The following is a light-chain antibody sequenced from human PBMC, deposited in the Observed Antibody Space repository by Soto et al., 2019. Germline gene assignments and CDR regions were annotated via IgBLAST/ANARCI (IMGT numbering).Light chain of an antibody. CDR2: AAS. CDR3: QKYNSAPHT. CDR1: QGIYNY. J-gene: IGKJ2*01. Sequence: DIQMTQSPSSLSASVGDRVTITCRASQGIYNYLAWYQQKPGKVPKLLIYAASTLQSGVPSRFSGSGSGTDFSLTISSLQPEDVATYYCQKYNSAPHTFGQGTKLEIK. V-gene: IGKV1-27*01.